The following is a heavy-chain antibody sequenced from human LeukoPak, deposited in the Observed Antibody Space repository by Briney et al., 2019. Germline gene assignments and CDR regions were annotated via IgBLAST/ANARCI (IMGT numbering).Heavy chain of an antibody. CDR3: ARLSSGSNLYYYYYYMDV. V-gene: IGHV4-59*01. J-gene: IGHJ6*03. Sequence: SETLSLTCTVSGGSISSYYWSWIRQPPGKGLEWIGYIYYSGSTNYNPSLKSRVTISVDTSKNQFSLKLSSVTAADTAVYYCARLSSGSNLYYYYYYMDVWGKGTTVTVSS. CDR1: GGSISSYY. D-gene: IGHD6-19*01. CDR2: IYYSGST.